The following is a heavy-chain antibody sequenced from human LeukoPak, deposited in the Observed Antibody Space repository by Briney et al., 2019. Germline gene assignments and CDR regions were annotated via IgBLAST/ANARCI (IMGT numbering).Heavy chain of an antibody. D-gene: IGHD4-11*01. CDR3: ARGYSDYVY. V-gene: IGHV4-34*01. CDR2: INHSGST. J-gene: IGHJ4*02. Sequence: SETLSLTCAVYGGSFSGYYWSWIRQPPGKGLEWIGEINHSGSTNYNPSLKSRVTISVDTSKNQFSPKLSSVTAADTAVYYCARGYSDYVYWGQGTLVTVSS. CDR1: GGSFSGYY.